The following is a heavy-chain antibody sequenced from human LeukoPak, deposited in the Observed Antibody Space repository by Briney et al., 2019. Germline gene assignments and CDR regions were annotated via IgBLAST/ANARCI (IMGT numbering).Heavy chain of an antibody. CDR2: IWYDGSNK. V-gene: IGHV3-33*01. J-gene: IGHJ4*02. CDR3: ARDRQDLWSGYPKYYFDY. CDR1: GFTFSSYG. D-gene: IGHD3-3*01. Sequence: PGGSLRLSCVASGFTFSSYGMHWVRQAPGTGLEWVAVIWYDGSNKYYADSVKGRFTISRDNPKNTLYLQMNSLRAEDTAVYYCARDRQDLWSGYPKYYFDYWGQGTLVTVSS.